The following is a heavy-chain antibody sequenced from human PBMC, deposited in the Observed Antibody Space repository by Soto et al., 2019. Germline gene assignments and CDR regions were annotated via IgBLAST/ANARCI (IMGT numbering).Heavy chain of an antibody. V-gene: IGHV3-23*01. D-gene: IGHD1-26*01. CDR1: GFSFSGYA. CDR3: AKNSKGYSGSYFDY. Sequence: EVQLLESGGGVGQPGGSLRLSCAATGFSFSGYAMRWVRQAAGKGLEWVSTISGSGASTFYADSVKGRFTISRDNSKNTCYLQINSLRAEDTAVYYCAKNSKGYSGSYFDYWGQGTLVTVSS. J-gene: IGHJ4*02. CDR2: ISGSGAST.